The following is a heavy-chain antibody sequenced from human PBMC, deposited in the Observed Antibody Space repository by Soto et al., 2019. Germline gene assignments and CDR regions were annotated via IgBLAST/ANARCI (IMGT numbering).Heavy chain of an antibody. CDR2: IKSKTDGGTT. D-gene: IGHD5-12*01. Sequence: EVQLVESGGGLVKPGGSLRLSCAASGFTFSNAWMSWVRQAPGKGLEWVGRIKSKTDGGTTDYAAPVKGRFTISRDDSKNTLYLQMTSLKTEDTAVYYCTTDLTEMATNEYLHFDYWGQGTLVTVSS. CDR3: TTDLTEMATNEYLHFDY. V-gene: IGHV3-15*01. J-gene: IGHJ4*02. CDR1: GFTFSNAW.